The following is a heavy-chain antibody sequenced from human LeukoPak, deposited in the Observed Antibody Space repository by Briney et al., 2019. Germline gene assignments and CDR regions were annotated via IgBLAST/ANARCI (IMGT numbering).Heavy chain of an antibody. CDR3: ARDKVVGATFFDY. CDR1: GFTFSSHW. CDR2: IKQDGTEI. V-gene: IGHV3-7*01. J-gene: IGHJ4*02. D-gene: IGHD1-26*01. Sequence: GGSLRLSCAASGFTFSSHWMSWVRQAPGKGPEGVANIKQDGTEIYYVDSVKGRFTISRDNAKNSLYLQMNSLRDDDTAVYYCARDKVVGATFFDYWGQGTLVTVSS.